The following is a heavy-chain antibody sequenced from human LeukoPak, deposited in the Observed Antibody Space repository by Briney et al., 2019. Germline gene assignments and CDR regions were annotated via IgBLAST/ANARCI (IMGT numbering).Heavy chain of an antibody. V-gene: IGHV4-4*02. CDR3: ARDHYGSGSYEY. CDR2: IYHSGSI. Sequence: PSETLSLTCAVSGGSISGSSWWSWVRQPPGKGLEWIGEIYHSGSIKYNPSLESRVTVSLDNSKSQFSLKLTSVTAADTAVYYCARDHYGSGSYEYWGQGTLVTVSS. CDR1: GGSISGSSW. J-gene: IGHJ4*02. D-gene: IGHD3-10*01.